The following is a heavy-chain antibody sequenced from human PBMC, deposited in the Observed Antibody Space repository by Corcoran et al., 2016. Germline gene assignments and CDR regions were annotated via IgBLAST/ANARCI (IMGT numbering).Heavy chain of an antibody. CDR1: GYTFTSYG. J-gene: IGHJ6*03. V-gene: IGHV1-18*04. Sequence: KASGYTFTSYGISWVRQAPGQGLEWMGWISAHNGNTNYAQKLQGRVTMTTEPSTSTAYMELRSLRSDDTAVYYCAINPYPSLVRLSYYDYIDVWGKGTT. CDR2: ISAHNGNT. CDR3: AINPYPSLVRLSYYDYIDV. D-gene: IGHD3-3*01.